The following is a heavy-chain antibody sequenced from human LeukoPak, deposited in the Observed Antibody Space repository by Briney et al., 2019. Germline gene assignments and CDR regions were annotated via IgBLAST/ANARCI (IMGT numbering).Heavy chain of an antibody. V-gene: IGHV3-48*02. CDR2: ISSSSSSI. Sequence: GGSLRLSCAASGFTFSSYSMNWVRQAPGKGLEWVSYISSSSSSIYYADSVKGRFTISRDNAKNSLYLQMNSLRDEDTAVYYCARGKFMGIGLFDYWGQGTLVTVSS. CDR1: GFTFSSYS. CDR3: ARGKFMGIGLFDY. J-gene: IGHJ4*02. D-gene: IGHD7-27*01.